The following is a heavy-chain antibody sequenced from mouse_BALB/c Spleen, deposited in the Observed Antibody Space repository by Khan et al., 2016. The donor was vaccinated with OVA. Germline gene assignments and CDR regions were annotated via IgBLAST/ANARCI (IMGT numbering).Heavy chain of an antibody. D-gene: IGHD3-1*01. V-gene: IGHV1-63*02. Sequence: VQLQQSGGEVVRPGTSVKISCKASGYTFTNYWLGWIRQRPGHGLEWIGDIYPGGYFTNYNEQFKGKATLTVDTSSITANMQLSSLTSEDSAVYCCARWATWYFDVWGAGTTVTVSS. CDR1: GYTFTNYW. CDR2: IYPGGYFT. J-gene: IGHJ1*01. CDR3: ARWATWYFDV.